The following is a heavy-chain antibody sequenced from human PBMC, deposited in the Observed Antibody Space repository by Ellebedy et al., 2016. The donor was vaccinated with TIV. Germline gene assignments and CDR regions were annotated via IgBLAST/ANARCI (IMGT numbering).Heavy chain of an antibody. D-gene: IGHD2-21*01. Sequence: PGGSLRLSCAASGFTVSSNYMSWVRQAPGKGLVWVSLITPEGFTHYADAVKGRFTISRDNAKNTLFLQMNSLTDEDTALYYCARAGYCDGDLCNTPNHWGPGTPVAVSS. CDR3: ARAGYCDGDLCNTPNH. CDR1: GFTVSSNY. V-gene: IGHV3-53*01. J-gene: IGHJ4*02. CDR2: ITPEGFT.